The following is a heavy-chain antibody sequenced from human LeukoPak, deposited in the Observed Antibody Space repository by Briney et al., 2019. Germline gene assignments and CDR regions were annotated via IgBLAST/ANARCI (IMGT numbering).Heavy chain of an antibody. J-gene: IGHJ4*02. V-gene: IGHV3-21*04. CDR2: ISTSSSYI. D-gene: IGHD6-13*01. CDR3: AKDPGCQGVGTIAAACEGYFDY. CDR1: GFTFSSYD. Sequence: TGGSLRLSCAASGFTFSSYDMNWVRQAPGKGLEWVSSISTSSSYIYYADSVKGRFTISRDNSKNTLYLQMNSLRAEDTAVYYCAKDPGCQGVGTIAAACEGYFDYWGQGTLVTVSS.